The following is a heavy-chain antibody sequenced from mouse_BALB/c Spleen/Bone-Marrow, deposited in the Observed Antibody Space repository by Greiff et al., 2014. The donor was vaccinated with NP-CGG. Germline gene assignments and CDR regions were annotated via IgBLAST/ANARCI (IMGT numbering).Heavy chain of an antibody. CDR1: GYSFTGYT. Sequence: EVQLQQSGPELVKPGASMKISCKASGYSFTGYTMNWVKQSHGKNLEWIGLINPYNGGIRYNQKFKGKATLTVDNTSSTDYMEHVSLTYEDSAVYYCARTAYGRYAMDYWGQGTSVTVSS. J-gene: IGHJ4*01. D-gene: IGHD1-1*01. V-gene: IGHV1-18*01. CDR3: ARTAYGRYAMDY. CDR2: INPYNGGI.